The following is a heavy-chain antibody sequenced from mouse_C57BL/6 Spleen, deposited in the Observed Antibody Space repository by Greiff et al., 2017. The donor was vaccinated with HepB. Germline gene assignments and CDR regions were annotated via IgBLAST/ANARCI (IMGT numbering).Heavy chain of an antibody. Sequence: DVKLQESGPGLVKPSQSLSLTCSVTGYSITSGYYWNWIRQFPGNKLEWMGYISYDGSNNYNPSLKNRISITRDTSKNQFFLKLNSVTTEDTATYYCAREFLRAWFAYWGQGTLVTVSA. CDR1: GYSITSGYY. CDR3: AREFLRAWFAY. V-gene: IGHV3-6*01. D-gene: IGHD2-12*01. J-gene: IGHJ3*01. CDR2: ISYDGSN.